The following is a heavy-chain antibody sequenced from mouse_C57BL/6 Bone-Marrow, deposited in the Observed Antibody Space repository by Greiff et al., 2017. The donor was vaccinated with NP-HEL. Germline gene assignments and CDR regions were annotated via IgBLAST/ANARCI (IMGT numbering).Heavy chain of an antibody. D-gene: IGHD1-1*01. CDR3: ARDLIYYYGSSYWYFDV. J-gene: IGHJ1*03. V-gene: IGHV5-16*01. CDR2: INYDGSST. CDR1: GFTFSDYY. Sequence: EVKVVESEGGLVQPGSSMKLSCTASGFTFSDYYMAWVRQVPEKGLEWVANINYDGSSTYYLDSLKSRFIISRDNAKNILYLQMSSLKSEDTATYYCARDLIYYYGSSYWYFDVWGTGTTVTVSS.